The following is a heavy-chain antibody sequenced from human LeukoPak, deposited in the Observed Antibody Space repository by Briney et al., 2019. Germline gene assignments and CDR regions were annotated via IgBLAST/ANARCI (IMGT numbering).Heavy chain of an antibody. J-gene: IGHJ4*02. CDR2: IIPIFGTA. Sequence: ASVKVSCKASGYTFTSYYMHWVRQAPGQGLEWMGGIIPIFGTANYAQKFQGRVTITADESTSTAYMELSSLRSEDTAVYYCARVRICSSSCFAEAKYYFDYWGQGTLVTVSS. V-gene: IGHV1-69*13. CDR3: ARVRICSSSCFAEAKYYFDY. CDR1: GYTFTSYY. D-gene: IGHD6-13*01.